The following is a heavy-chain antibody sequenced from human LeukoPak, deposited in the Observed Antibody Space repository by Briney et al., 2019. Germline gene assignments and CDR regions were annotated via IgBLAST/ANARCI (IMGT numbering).Heavy chain of an antibody. CDR2: IIPILGIA. V-gene: IGHV1-69*10. J-gene: IGHJ4*02. Sequence: SVKVSCKASGGTFSSYTISWVRQAPGQGLEWMGGIIPILGIANYAQKFQGRVTITADKSTSTAYMELSSLRSEDTAVYYCARDPLRSGWFGVPDYWGQGTLVTVSS. CDR1: GGTFSSYT. CDR3: ARDPLRSGWFGVPDY. D-gene: IGHD6-19*01.